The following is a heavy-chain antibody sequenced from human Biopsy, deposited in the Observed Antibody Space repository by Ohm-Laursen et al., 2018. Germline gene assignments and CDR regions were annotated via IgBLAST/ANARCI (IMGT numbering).Heavy chain of an antibody. CDR3: ARGTGRYYVYGAFDI. V-gene: IGHV4-4*07. D-gene: IGHD1-26*01. CDR2: IYTSGSP. J-gene: IGHJ3*02. Sequence: SETLSLTCTVSGDSINNYYWSWIRQPAGKGLEWIGRIYTSGSPNYNLSLESRVTMSVDTSKNQFSLNLRSVTAADTAVYYCARGTGRYYVYGAFDIWGQGKGVTVSS. CDR1: GDSINNYY.